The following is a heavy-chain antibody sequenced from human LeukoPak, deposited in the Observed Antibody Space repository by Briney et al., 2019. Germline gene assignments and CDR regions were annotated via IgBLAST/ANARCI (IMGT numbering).Heavy chain of an antibody. V-gene: IGHV1-69*01. CDR3: ATDYDYVWGSYRYTRY. CDR2: IIPIFGTA. CDR1: GGTFSSYA. Sequence: SVKVSCKASGGTFSSYAISWVRQAPGQGLEWMGGIIPIFGTANYAQKFQGRVTIIADESTSTSYMELGSLRSEDTAVYYCATDYDYVWGSYRYTRYWGQGTLVTVSS. D-gene: IGHD3-16*02. J-gene: IGHJ4*02.